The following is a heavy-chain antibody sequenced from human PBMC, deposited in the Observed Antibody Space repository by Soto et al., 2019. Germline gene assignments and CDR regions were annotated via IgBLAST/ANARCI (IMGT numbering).Heavy chain of an antibody. J-gene: IGHJ4*02. CDR2: ISGSGGST. CDR3: AKYFGVAAYYFDY. CDR1: GFSFSDYY. Sequence: GGSLRLSCAASGFSFSDYYMSWVRQAPGKGLEWVSAISGSGGSTYYADSVKGRFTISRDNSKNTLYLQMNSLRAEDTAVYYCAKYFGVAAYYFDYWGQGTLVTVSS. V-gene: IGHV3-23*01. D-gene: IGHD3-10*01.